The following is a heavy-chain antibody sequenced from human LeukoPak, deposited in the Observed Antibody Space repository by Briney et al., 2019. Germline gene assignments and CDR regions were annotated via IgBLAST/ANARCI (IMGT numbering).Heavy chain of an antibody. D-gene: IGHD3-10*01. J-gene: IGHJ4*02. CDR1: GFTFSSSA. CDR2: ISRSGDRT. V-gene: IGHV3-23*01. CDR3: AKGYYGSGSYGWFDY. Sequence: GGSLRLSCAASGFTFSSSAMNWVRQAPGKGLEWFSTISRSGDRTYYADSVKGRFTISRDNSKNTLFLQMNSLRAEDTAVYYCAKGYYGSGSYGWFDYWGQGTLVTVSS.